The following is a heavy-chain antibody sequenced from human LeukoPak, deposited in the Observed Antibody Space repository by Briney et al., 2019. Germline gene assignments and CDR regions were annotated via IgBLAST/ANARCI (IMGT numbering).Heavy chain of an antibody. Sequence: GGSLRLYCAASGFTFSSYSMNWVRQAPGKGLEWVSSISSSSSYIYYADSVKGRFTISRDNAKNSLYLQMNSLRAEDTAVYYCARDPDLGDIEDGMDVWGKGATVTVSS. V-gene: IGHV3-21*01. D-gene: IGHD2-15*01. J-gene: IGHJ6*04. CDR2: ISSSSSYI. CDR1: GFTFSSYS. CDR3: ARDPDLGDIEDGMDV.